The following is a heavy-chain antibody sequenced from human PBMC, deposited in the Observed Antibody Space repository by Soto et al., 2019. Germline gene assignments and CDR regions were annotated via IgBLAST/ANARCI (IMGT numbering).Heavy chain of an antibody. D-gene: IGHD6-19*01. CDR2: INHSGST. Sequence: SETLSLTCAVYGGSFSGYYWSWIRQPPGKGLEWIGEINHSGSTNYNPSLKSRVTMSVDTSKNQFSLKLSSVTAADTAVYYCARGRTAVAAYYYYYGMDVWGQGTTVTSP. CDR1: GGSFSGYY. J-gene: IGHJ6*02. V-gene: IGHV4-34*01. CDR3: ARGRTAVAAYYYYYGMDV.